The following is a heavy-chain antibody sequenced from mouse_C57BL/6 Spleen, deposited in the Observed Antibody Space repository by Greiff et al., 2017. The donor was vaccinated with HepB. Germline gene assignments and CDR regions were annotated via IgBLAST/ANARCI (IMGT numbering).Heavy chain of an antibody. J-gene: IGHJ3*01. CDR1: GYTFTSYW. V-gene: IGHV1-7*01. D-gene: IGHD1-1*01. CDR2: INPSSGYT. Sequence: VQLQQSGAELAKPGASVKLSCKASGYTFTSYWMHWVKQRPGQGLEWIGYINPSSGYTKYNQKFKDKATLTADKSSSTAYMQLSSLTYEDSAVYYCASYGTTVPAVFAYWGQVTLVTVSA. CDR3: ASYGTTVPAVFAY.